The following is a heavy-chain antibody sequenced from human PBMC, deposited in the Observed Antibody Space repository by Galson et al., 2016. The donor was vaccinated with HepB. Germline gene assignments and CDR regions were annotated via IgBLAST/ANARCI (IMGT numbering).Heavy chain of an antibody. J-gene: IGHJ4*02. CDR1: GGSVSSGGYY. CDR3: ARGHKLFGELSFFDF. D-gene: IGHD3-16*02. CDR2: IYHSGST. V-gene: IGHV4-30-4*01. Sequence: TLSLTCTVSGGSVSSGGYYWSWIRQHPGKGLEWIGYIYHSGSTYYNPSLKTQVSMSIHTSRNEFSLKLSSVSAADTAVYYCARGHKLFGELSFFDFWGRGALVTVSS.